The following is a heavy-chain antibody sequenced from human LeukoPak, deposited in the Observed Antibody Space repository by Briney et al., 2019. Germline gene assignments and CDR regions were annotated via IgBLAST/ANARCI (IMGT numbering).Heavy chain of an antibody. CDR2: IRYDGSNK. J-gene: IGHJ4*02. V-gene: IGHV3-30*02. D-gene: IGHD4-17*01. CDR3: AKAFGDYEATLTDY. Sequence: GGSLRLSCAASGFTFSSYGTHWVRQAPGKGLEWVAFIRYDGSNKYYADSVKGRFTISRDNSKNTLYLQMNSLRAEDTAVYYCAKAFGDYEATLTDYWGQGTLVTVSS. CDR1: GFTFSSYG.